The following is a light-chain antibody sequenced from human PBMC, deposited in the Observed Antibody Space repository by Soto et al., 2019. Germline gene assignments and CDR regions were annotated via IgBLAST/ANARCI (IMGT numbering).Light chain of an antibody. CDR2: EGN. CDR1: SSDVGSYNV. V-gene: IGLV2-23*01. J-gene: IGLJ2*01. Sequence: QSALTQPASVSGSPGQSITISCTGTSSDVGSYNVVSWYQQHPGKAPKLMIYEGNKRPSGVSNRFSGSKSGNTASLTISGLQAEDEADYYCCSYAGQRAVFGGWTKVTVL. CDR3: CSYAGQRAV.